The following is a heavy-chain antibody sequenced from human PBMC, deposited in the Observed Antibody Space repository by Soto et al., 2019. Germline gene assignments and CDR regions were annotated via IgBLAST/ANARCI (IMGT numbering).Heavy chain of an antibody. J-gene: IGHJ6*02. D-gene: IGHD3-3*01. Sequence: ASVKVSCKASGYTFTGYYMHWVRQAPGQGLEWMGWINPNSGGTNYAQKFQGRVTMTRDTSISTAYMELSRLRSDDTAVYYCARGLYYDFWSGSINLYPYYYGMDVWGQGTTVTV. CDR2: INPNSGGT. CDR3: ARGLYYDFWSGSINLYPYYYGMDV. V-gene: IGHV1-2*02. CDR1: GYTFTGYY.